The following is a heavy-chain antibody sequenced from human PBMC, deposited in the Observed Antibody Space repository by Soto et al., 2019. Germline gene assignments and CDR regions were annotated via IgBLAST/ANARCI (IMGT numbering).Heavy chain of an antibody. V-gene: IGHV3-9*01. CDR3: ARDLEQQPDY. D-gene: IGHD6-13*01. CDR2: LSGNSDIV. CDR1: GFYFDNYA. J-gene: IGHJ4*02. Sequence: GGSLRLSCVTSGFYFDNYAMHWVRQAPGKGPEWVSGLSGNSDIVAYADSVKGRFTISRDNAKNSLYLQMNSLRAEDTAVYYCARDLEQQPDYWGQGTLVTVSS.